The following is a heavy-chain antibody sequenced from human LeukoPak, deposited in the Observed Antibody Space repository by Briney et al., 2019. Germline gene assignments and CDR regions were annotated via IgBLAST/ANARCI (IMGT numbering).Heavy chain of an antibody. J-gene: IGHJ3*02. CDR1: GGTISSYY. V-gene: IGHV4-4*07. CDR3: ARERLYCTNGVCYDAFDI. Sequence: SETLSLTCTVSGGTISSYYWSWIRQPAGKRLEWIGRIYTSGSTNYNPSLKSRVTMSVDTSKNQFSLKLSSVTAADTAVYYCARERLYCTNGVCYDAFDIWGQGTMVTVSS. CDR2: IYTSGST. D-gene: IGHD2-8*01.